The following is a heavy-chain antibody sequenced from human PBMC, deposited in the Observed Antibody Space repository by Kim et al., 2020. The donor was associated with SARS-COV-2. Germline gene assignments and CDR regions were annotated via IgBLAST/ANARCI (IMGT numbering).Heavy chain of an antibody. CDR2: INPSGGST. V-gene: IGHV1-46*01. Sequence: ASVKVSCKASGYTFTSYYMHWVRQAPGQGLEWMGIINPSGGSTSYAQKFQGRATMTRDTSTSTVYMELSSLRSEDTAVYYCAREDDSSGPHDAFDIWGQGTMVTVSS. J-gene: IGHJ3*02. CDR3: AREDDSSGPHDAFDI. D-gene: IGHD3-22*01. CDR1: GYTFTSYY.